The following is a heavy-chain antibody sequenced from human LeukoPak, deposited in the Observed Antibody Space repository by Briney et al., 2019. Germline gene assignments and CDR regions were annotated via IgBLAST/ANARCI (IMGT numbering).Heavy chain of an antibody. CDR1: GFTFSSYS. V-gene: IGHV3-21*01. CDR2: ISSSSSYI. D-gene: IGHD6-19*01. CDR3: ARDGYSSGWPDY. J-gene: IGHJ4*02. Sequence: GGSLRLSCAASGFTFSSYSMNWVRQAPGKGLEWVSSISSSSSYIYYADSVKGRFTISRDNAKNSLYLQMNSLRAEVTAVYYCARDGYSSGWPDYWGQGTLVTVSS.